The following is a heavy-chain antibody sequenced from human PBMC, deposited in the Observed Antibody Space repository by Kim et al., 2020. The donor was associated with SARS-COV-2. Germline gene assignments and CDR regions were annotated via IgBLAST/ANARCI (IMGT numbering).Heavy chain of an antibody. V-gene: IGHV4-31*03. J-gene: IGHJ6*01. CDR1: GGSISSGGYY. Sequence: SETLSLTCTVSGGSISSGGYYWSWIRQHPGKGLELIGHIYYSGITYYNPSLKSRLTISVDTSKNQFSLKLNSVTAAAAAVYYCAREVHDGSGSYYG. D-gene: IGHD3-10*01. CDR3: AREVHDGSGSYYG. CDR2: IYYSGIT.